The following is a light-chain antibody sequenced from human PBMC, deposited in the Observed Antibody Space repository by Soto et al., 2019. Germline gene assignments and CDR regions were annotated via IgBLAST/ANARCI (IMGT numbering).Light chain of an antibody. CDR3: CSYAGTYTV. CDR1: SSDVGGYKY. V-gene: IGLV2-11*01. J-gene: IGLJ2*01. CDR2: DVS. Sequence: QPVLTQPRSVSGSPGQSVTISCTGTSSDVGGYKYVSWYQNHPGEAPKVLIYDVSKRPSGVPDRFSGSKSGTTASLTISGLQVEDEADYYCCSYAGTYTVFGGGTQLTVL.